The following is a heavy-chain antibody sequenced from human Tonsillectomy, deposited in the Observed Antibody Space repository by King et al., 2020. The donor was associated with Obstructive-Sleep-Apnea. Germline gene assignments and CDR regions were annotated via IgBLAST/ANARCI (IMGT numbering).Heavy chain of an antibody. CDR2: ISYDGSYK. D-gene: IGHD3-10*01. CDR1: GFTFSSYG. CDR3: AKEPLWFGELLSGRQSFDY. J-gene: IGHJ4*02. Sequence: VQLVESGGGVVQPGRSLRLSCAASGFTFSSYGMHWVRQAPGKGLEWVAVISYDGSYKFYADSVKGRFTISRDNSKNTLYLQMNSLRAEDTAVYYCAKEPLWFGELLSGRQSFDYWGQGTLVTVSS. V-gene: IGHV3-30*18.